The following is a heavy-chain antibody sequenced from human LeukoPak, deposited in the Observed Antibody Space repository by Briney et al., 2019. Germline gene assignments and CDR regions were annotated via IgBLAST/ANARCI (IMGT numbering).Heavy chain of an antibody. Sequence: SETLSLTCAVSGGSISSGGYSWSWIRQPPGKGLEWIGEINHSGSTNYNPSLKSRVTISVDTSKNQFSLKLSSVTAADTAVYYCARGGYSGSYYNYWGQGTLVTVSS. CDR3: ARGGYSGSYYNY. CDR2: INHSGST. D-gene: IGHD1-26*01. J-gene: IGHJ4*02. V-gene: IGHV4-34*01. CDR1: GGSISSGGYS.